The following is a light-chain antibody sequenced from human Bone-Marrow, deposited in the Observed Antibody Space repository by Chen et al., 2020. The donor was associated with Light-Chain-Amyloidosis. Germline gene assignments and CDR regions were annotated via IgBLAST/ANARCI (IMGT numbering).Light chain of an antibody. CDR2: GNS. CDR3: QSYDSGLSGYV. Sequence: QPVLPQPPSVSGAPGQRVTVSCTGSSSTIGAGFDVHWSQQLPGTAPKLLIYGNSNRPSGVPDRFSGSKSDTSASLAITGLQAEDEADYYCQSYDSGLSGYVFGPGTEVTVL. V-gene: IGLV1-40*01. J-gene: IGLJ1*01. CDR1: SSTIGAGFD.